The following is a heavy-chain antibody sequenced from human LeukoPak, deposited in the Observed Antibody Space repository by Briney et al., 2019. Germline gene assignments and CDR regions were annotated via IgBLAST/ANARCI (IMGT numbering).Heavy chain of an antibody. CDR3: ASAQLRLGELADY. J-gene: IGHJ4*02. D-gene: IGHD3-16*01. V-gene: IGHV3-21*01. CDR1: GFTFSTFN. CDR2: ISSSGSYI. Sequence: GGSLRLSCAASGFTFSTFNMHWVRQAPGKGLEWVSSISSSGSYIYYVDSVEGRFTISRDNAKTSLFLQMNSLRAEDTAVYYCASAQLRLGELADYWGQGTLVTVSS.